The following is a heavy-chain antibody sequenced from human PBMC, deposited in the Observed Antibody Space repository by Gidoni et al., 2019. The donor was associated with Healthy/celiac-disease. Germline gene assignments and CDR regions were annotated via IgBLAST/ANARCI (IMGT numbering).Heavy chain of an antibody. J-gene: IGHJ4*02. Sequence: QVQMVQSGAEVKKPGAQVKVSCKDSGYTFPSYDSNWVRQPNGQGLEWMGWMNPNSGKTGYAQKFQRRVTMTSNTSLRPAYMELRSLISEYTAVYYFSRVAGEYYDFWSGPASYYFAYWGQGTLVPVSS. V-gene: IGHV1-8*01. CDR3: SRVAGEYYDFWSGPASYYFAY. CDR2: MNPNSGKT. CDR1: GYTFPSYD. D-gene: IGHD3-3*01.